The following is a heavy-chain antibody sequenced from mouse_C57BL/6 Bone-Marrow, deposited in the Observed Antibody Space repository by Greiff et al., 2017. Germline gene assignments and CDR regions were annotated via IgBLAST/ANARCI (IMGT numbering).Heavy chain of an antibody. V-gene: IGHV3-6*01. D-gene: IGHD2-4*01. CDR3: ASPMITTRDFAY. Sequence: ESGPGLVKPSQSLSLTCSVTGYSITSGYYWNWIRQFPGNKLEWMGYISYDGSNNYNPSLKNRISITRDTSKNQFFLKLNSVTTEDTATYYCASPMITTRDFAYWGQGTLVTVSA. CDR1: GYSITSGYY. CDR2: ISYDGSN. J-gene: IGHJ3*01.